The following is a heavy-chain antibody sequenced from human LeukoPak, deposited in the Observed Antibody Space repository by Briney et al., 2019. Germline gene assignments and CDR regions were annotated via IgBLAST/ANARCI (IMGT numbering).Heavy chain of an antibody. J-gene: IGHJ4*02. Sequence: GGSLRLSCAASGFTFSTYEMNWVRQAPGKGLEWVSSISSRAGSIYYADSVKGRFTISRDNAKNSLYLQMNSLRDEDTAAYYCARVGALSSSWLLYWGQGTLVTVSS. CDR3: ARVGALSSSWLLY. CDR1: GFTFSTYE. D-gene: IGHD6-13*01. V-gene: IGHV3-48*03. CDR2: ISSRAGSI.